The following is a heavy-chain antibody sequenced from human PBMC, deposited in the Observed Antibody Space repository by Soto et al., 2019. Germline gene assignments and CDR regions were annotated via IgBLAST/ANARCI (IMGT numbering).Heavy chain of an antibody. J-gene: IGHJ4*02. CDR1: RNTFNNYY. CDR3: ARATDCGPPLDY. CDR2: IRQDGGEK. Sequence: GVSLRLSCRASRNTFNNYYIISVRQAPGKGLEWMANIRQDGGEKYYVDSVKGRFTISRDNTQNSMYLQMNSLRAEDTAVYYCARATDCGPPLDYWGQGILVTVSS. V-gene: IGHV3-7*03. D-gene: IGHD2-21*02.